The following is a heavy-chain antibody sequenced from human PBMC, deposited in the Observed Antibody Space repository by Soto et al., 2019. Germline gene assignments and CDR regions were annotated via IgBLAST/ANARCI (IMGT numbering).Heavy chain of an antibody. Sequence: SETLSLTCAISGDSVSSNSAAWNWIRQSPSRGLEWLGRTYYRSKWYNDYAVSVKSRITINPDTSKNQFSLQLNSVTPEDTAVYYCARDRCSSTSCYWGYEGASLDYWGQGTLVTVSS. J-gene: IGHJ4*02. D-gene: IGHD2-2*01. CDR1: GDSVSSNSAA. CDR3: ARDRCSSTSCYWGYEGASLDY. V-gene: IGHV6-1*01. CDR2: TYYRSKWYN.